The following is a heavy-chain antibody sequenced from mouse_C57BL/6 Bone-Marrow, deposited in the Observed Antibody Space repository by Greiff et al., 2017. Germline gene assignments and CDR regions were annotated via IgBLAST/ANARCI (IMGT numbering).Heavy chain of an antibody. CDR2: INPSTGGT. V-gene: IGHV1-42*01. J-gene: IGHJ3*01. D-gene: IGHD1-3*01. CDR1: GYSFTGYY. Sequence: EVQLQESGPELVKPGASVKISCKASGYSFTGYYMNWVKQSPEKSLEWIGEINPSTGGTTYNQKFKAKATLTVDKSSSTAYMQLKSLTSEDSAVYYCARIYRFAYWGQGTLVTVSA. CDR3: ARIYRFAY.